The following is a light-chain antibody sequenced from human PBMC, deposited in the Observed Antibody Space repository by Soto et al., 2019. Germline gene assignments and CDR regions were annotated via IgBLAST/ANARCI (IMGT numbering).Light chain of an antibody. CDR2: AAS. CDR1: QGITNY. V-gene: IGKV1-27*01. Sequence: DIQMTQSPSSLSASVGDRVTITCRASQGITNYLAWYQQKPGKVPELLIYAASTLKLGVPSRFSGSGSGTDFTLTISKLQPEDVATYYWQKYNSAPWTFGQGTKVEIK. J-gene: IGKJ1*01. CDR3: QKYNSAPWT.